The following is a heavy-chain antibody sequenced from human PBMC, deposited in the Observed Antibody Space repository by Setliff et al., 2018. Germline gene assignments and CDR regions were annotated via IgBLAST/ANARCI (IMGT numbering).Heavy chain of an antibody. J-gene: IGHJ3*01. CDR1: GYSFSRSW. CDR3: ARLIGSCSSSSCSGALDL. V-gene: IGHV5-51*01. Sequence: PGESLKISCQGFGYSFSRSWIVWVRQMPGRGLEWLGIVYPGDSDTRYNPFFQGQVTISVDKSIDTAYLQSSSLRASDSAIYYCARLIGSCSSSSCSGALDLWGQGTRVTVS. CDR2: VYPGDSDT. D-gene: IGHD2-2*03.